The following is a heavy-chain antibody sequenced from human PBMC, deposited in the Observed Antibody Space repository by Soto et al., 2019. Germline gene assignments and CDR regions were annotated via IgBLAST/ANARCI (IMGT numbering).Heavy chain of an antibody. CDR3: ERSGSYYDTDPSKGWLDP. CDR2: VHYSGST. V-gene: IGHV4-59*01. CDR1: GGSISSYY. D-gene: IGHD3-22*01. Sequence: SETLSLTCTVSGGSISSYYWNWFRQPPGRGLEWIGYVHYSGSTNYNPSLKSRVTISVDTSKNQISLNLSSVTAADTAVYYCERSGSYYDTDPSKGWLDPWGQGTLVTVSS. J-gene: IGHJ5*02.